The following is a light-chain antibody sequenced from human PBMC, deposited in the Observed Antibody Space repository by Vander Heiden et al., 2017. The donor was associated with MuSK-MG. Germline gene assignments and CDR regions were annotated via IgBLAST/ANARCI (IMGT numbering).Light chain of an antibody. CDR1: PSPNQY. Sequence: YQLTQPRSVSLSPGQTARLTCSGDPSPNQYVYWYQQKPGQDPVMVIYRDTQRPSGIPERFSGSTSGTTVTLTISGVQAEDEAYYYCQSADSFALLFGGGTKLTVL. CDR3: QSADSFALL. J-gene: IGLJ2*01. CDR2: RDT. V-gene: IGLV3-25*03.